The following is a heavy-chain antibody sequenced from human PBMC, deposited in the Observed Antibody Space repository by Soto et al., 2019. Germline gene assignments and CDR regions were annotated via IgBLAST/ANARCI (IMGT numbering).Heavy chain of an antibody. D-gene: IGHD3-9*01. CDR1: GYTFTSLY. Sequence: QVKLVQSGSEVRKPGASVKVSCQASGYTFTSLYMNWVRQAPGQGLEWMGWVNPNTGLTKYAQKFQGRVIMTRDTSINTAYMELSGLTSDDTAVYYCTTLRLDPWGQGTLVTVSS. CDR2: VNPNTGLT. V-gene: IGHV1-2*02. J-gene: IGHJ5*02. CDR3: TTLRLDP.